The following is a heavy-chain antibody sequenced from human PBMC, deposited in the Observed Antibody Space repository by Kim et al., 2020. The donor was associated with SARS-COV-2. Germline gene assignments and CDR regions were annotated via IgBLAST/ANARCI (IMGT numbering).Heavy chain of an antibody. V-gene: IGHV4-30-2*01. J-gene: IGHJ6*02. CDR3: ASGVESTMVRGVIPYYYYGMDV. CDR1: GGSISSGGYS. CDR2: IYHSGST. D-gene: IGHD3-10*01. Sequence: SETLSLTCAVSGGSISSGGYSWSWIRQPPGKCLEWIGYIYHSGSTYYNPSLKSRVTISVDRSKNQFSLKLSSVTAADTAVYYCASGVESTMVRGVIPYYYYGMDVWGQGTTVTVSS.